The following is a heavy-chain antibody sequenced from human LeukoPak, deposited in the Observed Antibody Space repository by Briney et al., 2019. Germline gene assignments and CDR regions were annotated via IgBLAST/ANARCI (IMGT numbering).Heavy chain of an antibody. CDR2: ISSSGSTI. Sequence: GGSLRLSCAASGFTFSDYYMSCIRQAPGKGLEWVSDISSSGSTIYYADSVKGRFTISRDNAKNSLYLQMNSLRAEDTAVYYCARDRYDFWSGYSLYYYYGMDVWGQGTTVTVSS. CDR3: ARDRYDFWSGYSLYYYYGMDV. J-gene: IGHJ6*02. CDR1: GFTFSDYY. V-gene: IGHV3-11*01. D-gene: IGHD3-3*01.